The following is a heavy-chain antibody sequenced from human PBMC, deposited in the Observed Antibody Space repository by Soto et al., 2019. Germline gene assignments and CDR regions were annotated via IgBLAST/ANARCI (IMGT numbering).Heavy chain of an antibody. Sequence: SETLSLTCTVSGGSVSSGTYYWSWIPKPPGKGLEWIGYIYYSGSTNYNPSLKSRVTISVDTSKNQFSLKLSSVTDADTAVYYCARGVVVAATRYDYWGQGTLVTVSS. CDR2: IYYSGST. CDR1: GGSVSSGTYY. CDR3: ARGVVVAATRYDY. D-gene: IGHD2-15*01. V-gene: IGHV4-61*01. J-gene: IGHJ4*02.